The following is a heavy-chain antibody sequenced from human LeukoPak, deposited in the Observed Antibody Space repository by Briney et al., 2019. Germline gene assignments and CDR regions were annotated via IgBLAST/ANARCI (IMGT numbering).Heavy chain of an antibody. CDR2: IYPGDSDT. J-gene: IGHJ6*02. D-gene: IGHD2-2*01. Sequence: RSGESLKISCQGSGYSFTSYWIGWVRQLPGKGLEWMGIIYPGDSDTRYSPSFQGQVTISADKSISTAYLQWSSLKASDAAMYFCASSEGPYQYEDYGRDVGRQGTGVTVS. CDR1: GYSFTSYW. V-gene: IGHV5-51*01. CDR3: ASSEGPYQYEDYGRDV.